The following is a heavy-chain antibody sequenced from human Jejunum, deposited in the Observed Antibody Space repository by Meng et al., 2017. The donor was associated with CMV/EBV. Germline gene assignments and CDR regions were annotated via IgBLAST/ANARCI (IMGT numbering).Heavy chain of an antibody. Sequence: YYWGWISQSPGKGLEWIGSIYYSGSTYYNPSLKSRVTISVDTSKNQFSLKLSSVTAADTAVYYCARAVLRFLEWDLSPHPYGMEVWGQGTTVTVSS. J-gene: IGHJ6*02. CDR3: ARAVLRFLEWDLSPHPYGMEV. D-gene: IGHD3-3*01. CDR1: YY. V-gene: IGHV4-39*01. CDR2: IYYSGST.